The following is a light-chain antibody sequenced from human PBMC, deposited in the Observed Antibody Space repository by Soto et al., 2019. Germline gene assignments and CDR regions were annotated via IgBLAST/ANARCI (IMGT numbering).Light chain of an antibody. J-gene: IGKJ1*01. CDR1: QSVGPS. V-gene: IGKV3-15*01. Sequence: EVVLTQSPDTLSLSPGERATLSCRASQSVGPSLFWYQQKPGRAPRLLIYGASTRATGIPARFSGSGSGTEFTLTISSLQSEDYAVYYCHQYNNWPPWTFGQGTKVEIK. CDR3: HQYNNWPPWT. CDR2: GAS.